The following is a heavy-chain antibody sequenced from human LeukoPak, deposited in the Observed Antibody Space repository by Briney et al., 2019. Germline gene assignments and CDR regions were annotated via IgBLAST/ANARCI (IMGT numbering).Heavy chain of an antibody. CDR3: ARAGGGYGGHFDY. V-gene: IGHV1-3*01. CDR1: GYTFTSYA. J-gene: IGHJ4*02. D-gene: IGHD4-23*01. CDR2: IDAGNGNT. Sequence: ASVKVSCKASGYTFTSYAIHWARQAPGQRLEWMGWIDAGNGNTEYSQKFQGRVTSTRDTSASTAYMELSSLRSEDTAVYYCARAGGGYGGHFDYWGQGTLVTVSS.